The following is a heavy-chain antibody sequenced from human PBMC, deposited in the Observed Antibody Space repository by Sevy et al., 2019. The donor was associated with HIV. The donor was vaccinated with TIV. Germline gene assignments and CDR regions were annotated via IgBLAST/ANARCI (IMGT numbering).Heavy chain of an antibody. CDR2: ITSSFSI. J-gene: IGHJ6*02. CDR3: VQEIGAKNHV. D-gene: IGHD3-22*01. CDR1: GFTFNVYS. Sequence: GGSLRLSCAASGFTFNVYSMNWVRQAPGKGLEWVSSITSSFSINYADSVKGRFTISRDNAKNSLDLQMNSLRADDTAVYYCVQEIGAKNHVWGQGTTVTVSS. V-gene: IGHV3-21*01.